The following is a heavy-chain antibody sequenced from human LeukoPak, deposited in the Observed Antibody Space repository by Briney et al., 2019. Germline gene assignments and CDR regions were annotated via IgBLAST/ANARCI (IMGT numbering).Heavy chain of an antibody. V-gene: IGHV3-7*01. Sequence: PGGSLRLSCAASGFTFSSYWMSWVRQAPGKGLEWVANINQDGSEKYYVGSVKGRFTISRGNAKKSLYLQMNSLRAEDTAVYYCGRVGAYYGSGSYSDYWGQGTLVTVSS. J-gene: IGHJ4*02. D-gene: IGHD3-10*01. CDR2: INQDGSEK. CDR1: GFTFSSYW. CDR3: GRVGAYYGSGSYSDY.